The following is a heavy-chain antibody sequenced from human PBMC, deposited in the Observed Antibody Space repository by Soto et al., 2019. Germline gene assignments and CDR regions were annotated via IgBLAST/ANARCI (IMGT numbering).Heavy chain of an antibody. J-gene: IGHJ6*02. CDR2: IIPLFGTA. CDR1: GGTFNSYA. D-gene: IGHD2-2*03. Sequence: ASVKVSCKASGGTFNSYAISWVRQAPGLGLEWMGGIIPLFGTANYAQKFQGRVTITADESTSTDYMELSSLRSEDTAVYYCARSPRKKERWIDYYYYYGMDVWGQGTTVTVSS. V-gene: IGHV1-69*13. CDR3: ARSPRKKERWIDYYYYYGMDV.